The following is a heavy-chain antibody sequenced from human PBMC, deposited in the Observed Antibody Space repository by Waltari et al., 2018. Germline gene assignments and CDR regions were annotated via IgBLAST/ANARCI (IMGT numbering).Heavy chain of an antibody. Sequence: QVQLVQSGAEVKKPGSSVKVSCKASGGTFSSYAISWVRQAPGQGLEWMGGIIPIFGTANYAQKVQGRVTITTDESTSTAYMELSSLRSEDTAVYYCASTSRDMITFGYFGYWGQGTLVTVSS. CDR2: IIPIFGTA. V-gene: IGHV1-69*05. CDR3: ASTSRDMITFGYFGY. CDR1: GGTFSSYA. J-gene: IGHJ4*02. D-gene: IGHD3-16*01.